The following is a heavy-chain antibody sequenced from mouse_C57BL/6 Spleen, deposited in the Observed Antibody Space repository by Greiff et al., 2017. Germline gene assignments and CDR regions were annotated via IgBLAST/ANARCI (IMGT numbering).Heavy chain of an antibody. Sequence: QVQLQQPGAELVKPGASVKMSCKASGYTFTSYWITWVKQRPGQGLEWIGDIYPGSGSTNYNEKFKSKATLTVDTSSSTAYMQLSSLTSEDSAVXYCARRYDGDEGWYFDVWGTGTTVTVSS. CDR1: GYTFTSYW. D-gene: IGHD2-3*01. CDR3: ARRYDGDEGWYFDV. V-gene: IGHV1-55*01. CDR2: IYPGSGST. J-gene: IGHJ1*03.